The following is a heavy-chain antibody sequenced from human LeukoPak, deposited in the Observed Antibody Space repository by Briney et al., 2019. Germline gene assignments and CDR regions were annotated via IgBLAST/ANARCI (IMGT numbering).Heavy chain of an antibody. CDR1: GYTFTGYY. CDR3: ARVASRPTSWFDP. Sequence: ASVKVSCKASGYTFTGYYMHWVRQAPGQGLEWMGWINPNSGGTNYAQKFQGRVTMTRDTSISTAYMELSRLRSDDTAVYYCARVASRPTSWFDPWGQGTLVTVSP. D-gene: IGHD2-2*01. J-gene: IGHJ5*02. CDR2: INPNSGGT. V-gene: IGHV1-2*02.